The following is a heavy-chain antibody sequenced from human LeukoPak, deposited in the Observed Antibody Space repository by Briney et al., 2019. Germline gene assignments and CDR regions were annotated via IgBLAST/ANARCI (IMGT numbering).Heavy chain of an antibody. J-gene: IGHJ4*02. Sequence: PSETLSLTCTVSGCSISSYYWSWIRQPPGKGLEWIGYIYYSGSTYYNPSLKSRVTISVDTSKNQFSLKLSSVTAADTAVYYCAREKIAAAAPTPDYWGQGTLVTVSS. CDR2: IYYSGST. CDR3: AREKIAAAAPTPDY. CDR1: GCSISSYY. V-gene: IGHV4-4*08. D-gene: IGHD6-13*01.